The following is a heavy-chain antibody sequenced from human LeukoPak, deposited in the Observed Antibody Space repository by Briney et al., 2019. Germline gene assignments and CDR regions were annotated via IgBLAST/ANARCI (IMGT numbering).Heavy chain of an antibody. CDR2: ISGSGGST. V-gene: IGHV3-23*01. J-gene: IGHJ1*01. Sequence: GGSLRLSCAASGFTFSSYAMSWVRQAPGKGLEWVSAISGSGGSTYYAGSVKGRFTISRDNSKNTLYLQMNSLRAEDTAVYYCAKDRHILTGYYWEYFQHWGRGTLVTVSS. CDR1: GFTFSSYA. D-gene: IGHD3-9*01. CDR3: AKDRHILTGYYWEYFQH.